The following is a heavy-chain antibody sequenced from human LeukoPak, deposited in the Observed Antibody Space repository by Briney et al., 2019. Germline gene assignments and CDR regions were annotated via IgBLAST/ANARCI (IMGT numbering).Heavy chain of an antibody. D-gene: IGHD3-3*01. CDR1: GYSLTPLS. V-gene: IGHV1-24*01. CDR2: FVPVDGET. J-gene: IGHJ4*02. Sequence: ASGKVSWKVAGYSLTPLSTHWVRRGIGRGREWMGGFVPVDGETIYAQKFQGRVTMTENTSTDTAYMELSSLRSANTAVYYCAILLEDYAFSTGSAKDYWGQGTLVTVSS. CDR3: AILLEDYAFSTGSAKDY.